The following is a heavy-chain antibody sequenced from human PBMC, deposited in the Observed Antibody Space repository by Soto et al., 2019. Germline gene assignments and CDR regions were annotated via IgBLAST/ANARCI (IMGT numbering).Heavy chain of an antibody. CDR3: ARDYYKYYDSSGYYRSPAY. J-gene: IGHJ4*02. D-gene: IGHD3-22*01. CDR2: ISYDGSDK. CDR1: GFTFRSHA. V-gene: IGHV3-30-3*01. Sequence: GGSLRLSCAASGFTFRSHAMHRVRQAPGKGLEWVALISYDGSDKDYADSVKGRFTISRDNSRNTLFLQMNSLRAEDTAVYYCARDYYKYYDSSGYYRSPAYWGQGTLVTVSS.